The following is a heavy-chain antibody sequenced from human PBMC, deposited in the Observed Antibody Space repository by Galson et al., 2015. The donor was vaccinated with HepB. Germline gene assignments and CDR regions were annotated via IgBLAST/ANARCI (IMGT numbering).Heavy chain of an antibody. CDR3: AGNRARGQWLVRKYYFDY. D-gene: IGHD6-19*01. V-gene: IGHV2-5*02. CDR1: GFSLSTSGVG. Sequence: PALVKPTQTLTLTCTFSGFSLSTSGVGVGWIRQPPGKALEWLALIYWDDDKRYSPSLKSRLTITKDTSKNQVVLTMTNMDPVDTATYYCAGNRARGQWLVRKYYFDYWGQGTLVTVSS. CDR2: IYWDDDK. J-gene: IGHJ4*02.